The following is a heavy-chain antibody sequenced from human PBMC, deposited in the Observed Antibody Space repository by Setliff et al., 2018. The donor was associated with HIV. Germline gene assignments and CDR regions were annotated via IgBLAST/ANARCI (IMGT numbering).Heavy chain of an antibody. J-gene: IGHJ4*02. Sequence: GGSLRLSCAASGFNFDDNAMHWVRQAPGKGLEWVSSISSSSSYIYYADSVKGRFTISRDNAKNSLYLQMNSLRAEDTAVYYCARDRERGYSYGGFYWGQGTLVTVSS. CDR1: GFNFDDNA. CDR2: ISSSSSYI. V-gene: IGHV3-21*01. CDR3: ARDRERGYSYGGFY. D-gene: IGHD5-18*01.